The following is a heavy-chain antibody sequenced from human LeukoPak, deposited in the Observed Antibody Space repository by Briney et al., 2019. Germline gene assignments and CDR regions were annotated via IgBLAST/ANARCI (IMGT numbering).Heavy chain of an antibody. CDR1: GYTFTSYY. Sequence: GASVKVSCKASGYTFTSYYMHWVRQAPGQGLEWMGIINPSGGSTSYAQKFQGRVTMTRDMSTSTVYMELSSLRSEDTAVYYCATGFVTVVGAFDIWGQGTMVTVSS. D-gene: IGHD4-23*01. CDR3: ATGFVTVVGAFDI. CDR2: INPSGGST. J-gene: IGHJ3*02. V-gene: IGHV1-46*01.